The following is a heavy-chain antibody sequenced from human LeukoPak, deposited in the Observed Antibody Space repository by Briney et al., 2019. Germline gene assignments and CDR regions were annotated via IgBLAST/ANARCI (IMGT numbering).Heavy chain of an antibody. Sequence: GGSLRLSCAASGFTFSSYWMSWVRQAPGKGLEWVGRIRSKANSYATAYAASVKGRFTISRDDSKNTAYLQMNSLKTEDTAVYYCTSGNRPVWGQGTLVTVSS. D-gene: IGHD2/OR15-2a*01. CDR2: IRSKANSYAT. J-gene: IGHJ4*02. V-gene: IGHV3-73*01. CDR3: TSGNRPV. CDR1: GFTFSSYW.